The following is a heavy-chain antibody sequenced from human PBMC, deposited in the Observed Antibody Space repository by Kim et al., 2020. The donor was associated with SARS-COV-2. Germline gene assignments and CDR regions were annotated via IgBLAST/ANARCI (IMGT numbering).Heavy chain of an antibody. V-gene: IGHV1-18*01. Sequence: ASVKVSCKASGYTFTDYHIFWMRQAPGQGLEWMGWISGYNGNTYYAEKFRGRVTMTTDTFTSTAFMELRGLRSDDTAVYYCARDRIVGGAGFDPWGQG. CDR1: GYTFTDYH. D-gene: IGHD3-22*01. J-gene: IGHJ5*02. CDR2: ISGYNGNT. CDR3: ARDRIVGGAGFDP.